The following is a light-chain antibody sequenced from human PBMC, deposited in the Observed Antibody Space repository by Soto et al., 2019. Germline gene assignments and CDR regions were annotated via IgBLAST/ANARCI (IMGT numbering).Light chain of an antibody. CDR2: GAS. CDR1: QTVGSN. CDR3: QQYNNWPIT. J-gene: IGKJ5*01. V-gene: IGKV3D-15*01. Sequence: EIVLTQSPDTLSVSPGERAPLSCRASQTVGSNLAWYQQKPGQAPRLLIYGASTRASDTPARFSGSGSVTEFALTISSLQSEDFAVYYCQQYNNWPITFGQGTRLEIK.